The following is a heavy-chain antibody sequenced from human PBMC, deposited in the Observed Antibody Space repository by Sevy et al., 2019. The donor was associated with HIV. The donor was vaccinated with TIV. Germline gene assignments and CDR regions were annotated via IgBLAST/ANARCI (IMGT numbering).Heavy chain of an antibody. CDR3: ARDLRIVGANYDAFDI. CDR2: ISAYNGNT. CDR1: GYTFTSYG. V-gene: IGHV1-18*01. D-gene: IGHD1-26*01. J-gene: IGHJ3*02. Sequence: VSVKVSCKASGYTFTSYGISWVRQAPGQGLEWMGWISAYNGNTNYAQKLQGRVTMTTDTSTSTAYMELRSLRSDDTAVYYCARDLRIVGANYDAFDIWGQGTMVTVSS.